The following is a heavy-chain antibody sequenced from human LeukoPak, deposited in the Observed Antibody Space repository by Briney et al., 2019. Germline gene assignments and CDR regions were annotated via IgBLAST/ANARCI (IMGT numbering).Heavy chain of an antibody. D-gene: IGHD1-14*01. CDR2: INSDGSTT. CDR3: ARGSAVTGVH. J-gene: IGHJ4*02. CDR1: GFTFSSYW. V-gene: IGHV3-74*01. Sequence: GGSLILSCADSGFTFSSYWMHWVRQAPGKGLVWISRINSDGSTTNYADSVKGRFTISRDNAKNTLYLQMNSLRAEDTAMYYCARGSAVTGVHWGQGTLVTVSS.